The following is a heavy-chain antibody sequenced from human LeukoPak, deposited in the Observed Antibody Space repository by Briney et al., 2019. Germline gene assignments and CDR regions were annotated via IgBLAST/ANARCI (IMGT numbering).Heavy chain of an antibody. CDR1: GFTFSSYW. V-gene: IGHV3-7*01. Sequence: PGGSLRLSCAASGFTFSSYWMSWVRQAPGKGLEWVANIKQDGSEKYYVDSVKGRFTISRDNAKNSLYLQMNSLRAEDTAVYYCARVGLGYSSGWFGYWGQGTLVTVSS. J-gene: IGHJ4*02. D-gene: IGHD6-19*01. CDR2: IKQDGSEK. CDR3: ARVGLGYSSGWFGY.